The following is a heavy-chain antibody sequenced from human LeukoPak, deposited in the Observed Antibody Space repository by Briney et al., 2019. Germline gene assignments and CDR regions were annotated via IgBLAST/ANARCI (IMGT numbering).Heavy chain of an antibody. V-gene: IGHV1-2*02. CDR2: INPTTGDT. CDR3: ARDTEY. D-gene: IGHD1-14*01. J-gene: IGHJ4*02. Sequence: ASVKVSCKASGYIFTGYYMHWVRQAPGQGLEWVGWINPTTGDTHFAQKFQGRVTMTRDTSITTAYMEVSRLRSDDTAVYYCARDTEYWGQGTLVTVSS. CDR1: GYIFTGYY.